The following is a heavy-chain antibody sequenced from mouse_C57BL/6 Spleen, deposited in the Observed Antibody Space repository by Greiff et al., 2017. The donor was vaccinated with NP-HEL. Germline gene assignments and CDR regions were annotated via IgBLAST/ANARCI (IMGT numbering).Heavy chain of an antibody. J-gene: IGHJ1*03. V-gene: IGHV1-76*01. Sequence: QVQLKQSGAELVRPGASVKLSCKASGYTFTDYYINWVKQRPGQGLEWIARIYPGSGNTYYNEKFKGKATLTAEKSSSTAYMQLSSLTSEDSAVYFCARKGYGSSYEYFDVWGTGTTVTVSS. D-gene: IGHD1-1*01. CDR1: GYTFTDYY. CDR3: ARKGYGSSYEYFDV. CDR2: IYPGSGNT.